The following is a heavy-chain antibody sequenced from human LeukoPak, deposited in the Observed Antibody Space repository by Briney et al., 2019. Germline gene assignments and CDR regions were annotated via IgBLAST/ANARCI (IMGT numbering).Heavy chain of an antibody. CDR2: INHSEST. CDR1: GGSFSGYY. J-gene: IGHJ4*02. CDR3: ARRYCSGGSCLFDY. Sequence: SETLSLTCAVYGGSFSGYYWSWIRQPPGKGLEWIGEINHSESTNYNPSLKSRVTISVDTSKNQFSLKLSSVTAADTAVYYCARRYCSGGSCLFDYWGQGTLVTVSS. D-gene: IGHD2-15*01. V-gene: IGHV4-34*01.